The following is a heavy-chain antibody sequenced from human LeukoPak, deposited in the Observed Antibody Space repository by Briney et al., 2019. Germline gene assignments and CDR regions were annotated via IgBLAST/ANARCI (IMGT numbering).Heavy chain of an antibody. Sequence: ASVKVSRKASGYTFTSHYMHWVRQAPGQGLEWMGLINPSGSSTLYAQKFQGRVTMTRDTSISTAYMELSRLRSDDTAVYYCARNFIAVAGHFDYWGQGTLVTVSS. V-gene: IGHV1-2*06. CDR3: ARNFIAVAGHFDY. CDR2: INPSGSST. J-gene: IGHJ4*02. CDR1: GYTFTSHY. D-gene: IGHD6-19*01.